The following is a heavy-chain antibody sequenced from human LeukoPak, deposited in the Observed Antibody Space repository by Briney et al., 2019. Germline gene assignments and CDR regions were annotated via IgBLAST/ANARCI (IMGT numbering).Heavy chain of an antibody. D-gene: IGHD2-15*01. CDR3: ARTYCSGGSCHFDY. V-gene: IGHV4-61*08. J-gene: IGHJ4*02. Sequence: PSETLSLTCTVSGGXLSSGDYYWSWVRQPPGKGLEWVGYIFYSGTTDSNPSLKSRVTISVDTSKNQFSLKLSSVTAADTAVYYCARTYCSGGSCHFDYWGQGTLVTVSS. CDR1: GGXLSSGDYY. CDR2: IFYSGTT.